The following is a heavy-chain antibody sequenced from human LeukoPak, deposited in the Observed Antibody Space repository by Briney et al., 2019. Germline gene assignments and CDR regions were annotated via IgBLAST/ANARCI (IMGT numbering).Heavy chain of an antibody. V-gene: IGHV3-30*18. CDR3: AKTYYDYVWRSYQAPWFDP. D-gene: IGHD3-16*02. Sequence: GRSLRLSCAASGFTFSSYGMHWVRQAPGKGLEWVAVISYDGSNKYYADSVKGRFTISRDNSKNTLYLQMNSLRAEDTAVYYCAKTYYDYVWRSYQAPWFDPWGQGTLVTVSS. CDR2: ISYDGSNK. J-gene: IGHJ5*02. CDR1: GFTFSSYG.